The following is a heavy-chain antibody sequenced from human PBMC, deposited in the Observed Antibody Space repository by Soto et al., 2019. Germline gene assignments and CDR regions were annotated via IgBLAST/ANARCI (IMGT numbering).Heavy chain of an antibody. Sequence: EMQLVESGGGLVQPGGSLSLSCAASGFSFSSYWITWVPQAPGKGLEAVANIKPDESEKYYVDSVKGRFTISRDNAKNSLYLQMDSLRVEDTAVYYCTTDLNWSGTWGQGTMVTVSS. CDR2: IKPDESEK. J-gene: IGHJ3*01. CDR3: TTDLNWSGT. D-gene: IGHD1-1*01. CDR1: GFSFSSYW. V-gene: IGHV3-7*01.